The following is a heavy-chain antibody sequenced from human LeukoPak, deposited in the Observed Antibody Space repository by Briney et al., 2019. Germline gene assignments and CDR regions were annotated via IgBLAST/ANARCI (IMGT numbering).Heavy chain of an antibody. CDR2: INHSGST. Sequence: SETLSLTCAVYGGSFSGYYWSWIRQPPGKGLEWIGEINHSGSTNYNPSLKSRVTISVDTSKNQFSLKLSSVTAADTAVYYCARDAARPVLYSSSWYWFDPWGQGTLVTVSS. CDR1: GGSFSGYY. V-gene: IGHV4-34*01. J-gene: IGHJ5*02. CDR3: ARDAARPVLYSSSWYWFDP. D-gene: IGHD6-13*01.